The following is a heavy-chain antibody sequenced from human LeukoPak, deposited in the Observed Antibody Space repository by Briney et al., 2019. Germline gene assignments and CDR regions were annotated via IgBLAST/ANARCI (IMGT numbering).Heavy chain of an antibody. CDR3: ARDHYYDSSGYGY. V-gene: IGHV1-69*05. Sequence: SVKVSCKASGGTFSSYAISWVRQAPGQGLEWMGRIIPIFGTANYAQKFQGRVTITTDESTSTAYMELSSLRSEDTAVYYCARDHYYDSSGYGYWGQGTLATVSS. CDR1: GGTFSSYA. CDR2: IIPIFGTA. J-gene: IGHJ4*02. D-gene: IGHD3-22*01.